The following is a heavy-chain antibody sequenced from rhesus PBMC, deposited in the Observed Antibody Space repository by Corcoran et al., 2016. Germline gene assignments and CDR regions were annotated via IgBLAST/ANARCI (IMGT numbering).Heavy chain of an antibody. Sequence: QLQLQESGPGLVQPSETLSVTCAVSGGSLSSGFLSWIRQAQGKGLEWIGKIHGRPPTPNQYNPSLKSRVTISTETSKNQFSLRLTSVTAADTAVYYCAGNPRHSNYWVYWGQGVLVTVSS. D-gene: IGHD4-23*01. CDR1: GGSLSSGF. J-gene: IGHJ4*01. CDR3: AGNPRHSNYWVY. CDR2: IHGRPPTPN. V-gene: IGHV4-169*01.